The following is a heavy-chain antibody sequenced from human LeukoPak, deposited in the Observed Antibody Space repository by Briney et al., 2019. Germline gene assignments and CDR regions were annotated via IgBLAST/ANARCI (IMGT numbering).Heavy chain of an antibody. CDR1: GYALTGYY. J-gene: IGHJ4*02. CDR3: ARSSGFFYYFDY. CDR2: INPNIGNT. D-gene: IGHD3-22*01. V-gene: IGHV1-2*02. Sequence: ASVKVSCKASGYALTGYYFHWVPQAPGQGLEWMGWINPNIGNTNYAEKFQGRVTLTRDTSINIAYMELSRLTSDDTAVYYCARSSGFFYYFDYWGQGTLVTVSS.